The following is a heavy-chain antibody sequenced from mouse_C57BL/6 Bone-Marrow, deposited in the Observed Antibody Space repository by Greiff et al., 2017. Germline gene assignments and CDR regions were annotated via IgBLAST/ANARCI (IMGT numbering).Heavy chain of an antibody. Sequence: VQLQQPGAELVMPGASVKLSCKASGYTFTSSRMHWVKQRPGQGLEWIGEIDSSDSYTNYNQKFKGKATLTVDKSSSTAYMQLSSLTSEDSAVYYCARDYYDYDDWFAYWGQGTLVTDSA. J-gene: IGHJ3*01. CDR1: GYTFTSSR. CDR3: ARDYYDYDDWFAY. D-gene: IGHD2-4*01. CDR2: IDSSDSYT. V-gene: IGHV1-69*01.